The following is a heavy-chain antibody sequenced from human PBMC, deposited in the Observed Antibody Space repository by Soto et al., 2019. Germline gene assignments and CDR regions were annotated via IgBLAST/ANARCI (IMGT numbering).Heavy chain of an antibody. CDR3: ARGVGSSWFFSYFDS. Sequence: QVQLQESGPGLVKPSQTLSLTCTVSGGALSSGYHYWSWIRQHPGKGLEWIAYIYYSGSYYYNPSLNSRLITSLDTSRNQISLKLTSVSAADTAVYYCARGVGSSWFFSYFDSWGQGTLVTVSS. CDR2: IYYSGSY. J-gene: IGHJ4*02. CDR1: GGALSSGYHY. V-gene: IGHV4-31*03. D-gene: IGHD6-13*01.